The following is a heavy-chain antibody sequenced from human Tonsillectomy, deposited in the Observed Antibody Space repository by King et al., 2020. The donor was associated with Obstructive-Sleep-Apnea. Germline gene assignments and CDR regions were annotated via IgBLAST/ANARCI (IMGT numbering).Heavy chain of an antibody. CDR1: GGSFSDYY. CDR2: MKHSGNT. CDR3: ASGSGAAAVNWFDP. J-gene: IGHJ5*02. V-gene: IGHV4-34*01. D-gene: IGHD6-13*01. Sequence: VQLQQWGAGVLKSSETLSLTCGVLGGSFSDYYWSWIRQPPGKGLEWIGEMKHSGNTNYNPSLKSRVTISVDTSKNQFSLKLNSVTAADTAVYYCASGSGAAAVNWFDPWGQGTLVTVSS.